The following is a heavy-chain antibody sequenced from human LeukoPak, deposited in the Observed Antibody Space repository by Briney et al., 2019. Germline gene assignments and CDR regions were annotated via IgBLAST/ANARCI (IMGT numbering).Heavy chain of an antibody. CDR2: ISYDGSNK. V-gene: IGHV3-30*04. CDR1: GFTFSSYA. CDR3: ARARPNYGDPGEVQSAPLDY. D-gene: IGHD4-17*01. J-gene: IGHJ4*02. Sequence: GGSLRLSCAASGFTFSSYAMHWVRQAPGKGLEWVAVISYDGSNKYYADFVKGRFTISRDNSKNTLYLQMNSLRAEDTAVYYCARARPNYGDPGEVQSAPLDYWGQGTLVTVSS.